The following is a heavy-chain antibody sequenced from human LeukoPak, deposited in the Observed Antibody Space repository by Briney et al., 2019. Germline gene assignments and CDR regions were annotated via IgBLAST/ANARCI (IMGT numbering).Heavy chain of an antibody. CDR3: ARDAYGDQGAFDI. CDR2: ISYDGSNK. J-gene: IGHJ3*02. D-gene: IGHD4-17*01. V-gene: IGHV3-30*14. CDR1: GFTFSSYA. Sequence: GRSLRLSCAASGFTFSSYAMHWVRQAPGKGLEWVAVISYDGSNKYYADSVKGRFTISRENAKNSLYLQMNSLKAGDTAVYYCARDAYGDQGAFDIWGQGTMVTVSS.